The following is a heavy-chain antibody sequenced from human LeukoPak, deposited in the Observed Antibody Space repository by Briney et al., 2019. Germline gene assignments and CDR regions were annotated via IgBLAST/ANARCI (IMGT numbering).Heavy chain of an antibody. CDR3: AKDTSDYGDYQGDALDI. Sequence: GGSLRLSCAASGFTFDDYAMHWVRQAPGKGLEWVSGISWNSGSIGYADSVKGRFTISRDNAKNSLYLQMNSLRAEDTALYYCAKDTSDYGDYQGDALDIWGQGTMVTVSS. J-gene: IGHJ3*02. CDR2: ISWNSGSI. D-gene: IGHD4-17*01. CDR1: GFTFDDYA. V-gene: IGHV3-9*01.